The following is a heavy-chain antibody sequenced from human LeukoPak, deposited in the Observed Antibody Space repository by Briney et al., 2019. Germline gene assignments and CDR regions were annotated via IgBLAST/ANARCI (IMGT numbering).Heavy chain of an antibody. CDR2: VDNDDTDR. CDR1: GFTFNSWW. CDR3: ARGNGGLDY. D-gene: IGHD3-16*01. Sequence: GGSLRLSCAASGFTFNSWWMHWVRQAPGKGLEWVSHVDNDDTDRSYADSVKGRFTISRDNARNTLYLQMNSLRVEDTAVYYCARGNGGLDYWGQGTPATVTS. J-gene: IGHJ4*02. V-gene: IGHV3-74*01.